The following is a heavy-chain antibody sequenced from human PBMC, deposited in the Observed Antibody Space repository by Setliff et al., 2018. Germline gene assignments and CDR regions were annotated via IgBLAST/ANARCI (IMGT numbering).Heavy chain of an antibody. V-gene: IGHV1-3*01. J-gene: IGHJ6*02. CDR2: ITAGIVDT. D-gene: IGHD2-15*01. CDR1: GYTFTNYG. CDR3: AASVGGAPYYYGLDV. Sequence: ASVKVSCKASGYTFTNYGITWVRQAPGRGLEWMGWITAGIVDTKYSQKFQGRITITRDTSASTFYMELSSLTSEGTALYSCAASVGGAPYYYGLDVWGQGTTVTVSS.